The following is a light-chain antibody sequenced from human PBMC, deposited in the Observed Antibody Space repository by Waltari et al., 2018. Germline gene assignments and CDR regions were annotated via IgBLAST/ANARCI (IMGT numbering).Light chain of an antibody. CDR1: QSILHTSDKNNY. CDR2: WAS. J-gene: IGKJ1*01. CDR3: KQYYSSPRT. V-gene: IGKV4-1*01. Sequence: DIVMTQSPDSLAVSLGARATINCRSSQSILHTSDKNNYVAWFRQKRGQPPTLLVSWASARESGVPERFGGSGSGTDFTLTISSLQTEDVATYYCKQYYSSPRTFGQGTKV.